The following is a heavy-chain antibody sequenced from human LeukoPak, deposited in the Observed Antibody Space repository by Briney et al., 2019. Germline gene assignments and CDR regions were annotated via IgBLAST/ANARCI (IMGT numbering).Heavy chain of an antibody. J-gene: IGHJ5*02. CDR3: ASLVHGSSGPLVGDP. D-gene: IGHD6-19*01. CDR1: GGSFSGYY. V-gene: IGHV4-34*01. Sequence: SETLSLTCAVYGGSFSGYYWSWIRQPPGKGLEWSGEINHSVSTNYNPSLKSRVTISVDTSKNQFSLKLSSVTAADTAVYYCASLVHGSSGPLVGDPWGQGTLVTVSS. CDR2: INHSVST.